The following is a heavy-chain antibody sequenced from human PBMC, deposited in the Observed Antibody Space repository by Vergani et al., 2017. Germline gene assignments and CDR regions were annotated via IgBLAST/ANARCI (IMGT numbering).Heavy chain of an antibody. Sequence: EVQLLESGGGLVQPGGSRRLSCAGAGFTFDTYTMAYVPQAPGKGLEWVPTISSGGGDIFYADSVKGRFTISRDNSKNTLFLQMNSLKDEDTAVYYCTTAWGLYYLHGEYFQYWGRGTLVSVSS. D-gene: IGHD3-10*01. CDR3: TTAWGLYYLHGEYFQY. CDR2: ISSGGGDI. V-gene: IGHV3-23*01. CDR1: GFTFDTYT. J-gene: IGHJ1*01.